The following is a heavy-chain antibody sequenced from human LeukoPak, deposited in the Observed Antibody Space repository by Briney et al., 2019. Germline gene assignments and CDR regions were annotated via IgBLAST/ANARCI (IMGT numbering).Heavy chain of an antibody. D-gene: IGHD3-9*01. CDR1: GYTFTSYD. J-gene: IGHJ3*02. CDR3: AREPYILTGSYDAFDI. Sequence: ASVKVSCKASGYTFTSYDINWVRQATGQGLEWMGWMNPNSGNTGYAQKFQGRVTITRNTSISTAYMELSSLRSEDTAVYYCAREPYILTGSYDAFDIWGQGTMVTVSS. CDR2: MNPNSGNT. V-gene: IGHV1-8*03.